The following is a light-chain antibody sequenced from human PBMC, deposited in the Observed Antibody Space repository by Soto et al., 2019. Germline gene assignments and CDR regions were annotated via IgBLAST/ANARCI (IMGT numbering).Light chain of an antibody. Sequence: QSVLTQPASVSGSPGQSISISCTGTTSDIGAYNYVSWYQQHPGKAPRVMIYEVSNRPSGVSNRFSGSKSGNTASLTISGLQAEDEADYYCSSYTSRSTLNDVFGTGTKLNVL. J-gene: IGLJ1*01. CDR3: SSYTSRSTLNDV. CDR1: TSDIGAYNY. V-gene: IGLV2-14*01. CDR2: EVS.